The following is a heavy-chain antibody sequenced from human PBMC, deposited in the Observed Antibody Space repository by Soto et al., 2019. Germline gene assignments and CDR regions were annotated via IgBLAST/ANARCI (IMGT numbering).Heavy chain of an antibody. CDR3: AKDGYCSSTSCYDSGMDV. Sequence: PGGSLRLSCAASGFTFSSYAMSWVRQAPGKGLEWVSAISGSGGSTYYADSVKGRFTISRDNSKNTLYMQMNSLRAEDTAVYYCAKDGYCSSTSCYDSGMDVWGQGTTGTVSS. CDR2: ISGSGGST. V-gene: IGHV3-23*01. CDR1: GFTFSSYA. D-gene: IGHD2-2*03. J-gene: IGHJ6*02.